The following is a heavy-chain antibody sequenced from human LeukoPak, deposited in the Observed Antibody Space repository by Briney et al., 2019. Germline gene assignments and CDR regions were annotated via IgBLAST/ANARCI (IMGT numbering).Heavy chain of an antibody. CDR3: ARAYQRLGELSLPDY. CDR1: GYTFTNYA. D-gene: IGHD3-16*02. V-gene: IGHV7-4-1*02. J-gene: IGHJ4*02. Sequence: ASVRVSCKASGYTFTNYAMNWVRQAPGQGLEWMGWIHPSTGNPTYAQGFTGRFVFSLDTSVSTTYLQISSLKAEDTAVYYCARAYQRLGELSLPDYWGQGTLVTVSS. CDR2: IHPSTGNP.